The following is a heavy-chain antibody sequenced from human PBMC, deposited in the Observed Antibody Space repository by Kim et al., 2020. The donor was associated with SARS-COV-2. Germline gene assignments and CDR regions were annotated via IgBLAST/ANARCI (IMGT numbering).Heavy chain of an antibody. D-gene: IGHD1-20*01. CDR1: GGSISNGDYY. CDR3: ATDGPRDNTFDI. Sequence: SETLSLTCTVSGGSISNGDYYWSWIRQYPGKGLEWIGYIYYSGSAYYNPSLKSRVTMSVDTTKNQFSLKLSSVTAADTAVYYCATDGPRDNTFDIWGQGTMVTVSS. J-gene: IGHJ3*02. CDR2: IYYSGSA. V-gene: IGHV4-31*03.